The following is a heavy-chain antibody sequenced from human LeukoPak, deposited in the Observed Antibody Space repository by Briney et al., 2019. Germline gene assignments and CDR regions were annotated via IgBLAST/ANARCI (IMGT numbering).Heavy chain of an antibody. CDR2: ISGSGGST. CDR1: GFTFSSYA. D-gene: IGHD2-15*01. Sequence: PGGSLRLSCAASGFTFSSYAMSWVRQAPGKGLEWVSAISGSGGSTYYADSVKGRFTISRDNSKNTLYLQMNSLRAEDTAVYYCAKAIVVVVAATTYFDYWGQGTLVTVSS. V-gene: IGHV3-23*01. J-gene: IGHJ4*02. CDR3: AKAIVVVVAATTYFDY.